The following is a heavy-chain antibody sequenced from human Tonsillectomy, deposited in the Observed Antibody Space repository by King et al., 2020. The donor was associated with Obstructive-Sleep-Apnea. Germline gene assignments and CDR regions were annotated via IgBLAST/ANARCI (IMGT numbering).Heavy chain of an antibody. V-gene: IGHV4-30-2*01. CDR3: AREGFCTSTSCFDY. CDR2: ISHDGYT. Sequence: LQLQESGSGLVKPSQTLSLTCAVSGGSISSGGYSWSWIRQPPGKGLEWIGFISHDGYTYYNPSLKSRVIISIERSKNQFSLSLSSVTAADTAVYYCAREGFCTSTSCFDYWGQGTLVTVSS. D-gene: IGHD2-2*01. CDR1: GGSISSGGYS. J-gene: IGHJ4*02.